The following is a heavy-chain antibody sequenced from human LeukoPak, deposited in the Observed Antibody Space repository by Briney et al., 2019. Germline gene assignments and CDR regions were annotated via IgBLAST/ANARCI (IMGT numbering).Heavy chain of an antibody. CDR1: GYTFTGYH. D-gene: IGHD3-22*01. V-gene: IGHV1-2*02. Sequence: ASVKASCKASGYTFTGYHMHWVRQAPGQGPEWMGWINPNSGGTTYAQTFQDRVTMTRDTSISTAYMELSRLRSDDTAVYYCARVRNYYDSTGFGAEFDYWGQGTLVTVSS. J-gene: IGHJ4*02. CDR2: INPNSGGT. CDR3: ARVRNYYDSTGFGAEFDY.